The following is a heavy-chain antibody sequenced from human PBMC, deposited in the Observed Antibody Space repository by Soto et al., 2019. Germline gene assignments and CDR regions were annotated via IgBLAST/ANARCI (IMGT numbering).Heavy chain of an antibody. CDR1: GFTFSHYG. CDR2: ISYDGSNK. Sequence: QVQLVESGGGVVQPGRSLRLSCAASGFTFSHYGIHWDRQAPGKGLEWLAVISYDGSNKHYADSVKGRFTVSRDNSKNTLYLQMNSLRAEHTAVYFCATYSGKYQGPIDYWGQGTLVTVSS. V-gene: IGHV3-30*03. CDR3: ATYSGKYQGPIDY. D-gene: IGHD1-26*01. J-gene: IGHJ4*02.